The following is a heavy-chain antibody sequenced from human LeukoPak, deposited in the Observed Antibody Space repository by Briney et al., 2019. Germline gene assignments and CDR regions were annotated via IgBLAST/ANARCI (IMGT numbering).Heavy chain of an antibody. V-gene: IGHV3-7*03. CDR3: AKDHLYCGGDCQRDAFDI. CDR2: IKQDGSEK. J-gene: IGHJ3*02. D-gene: IGHD2-21*02. CDR1: EFTFSSYW. Sequence: GGSLRLSCAASEFTFSSYWMSWVRQAPGKGLEWVASIKQDGSEKYYVDSVKGRFTISRDNAKNSLYLQMNSLRAEDTAVYYCAKDHLYCGGDCQRDAFDIWGQGTMVTVSS.